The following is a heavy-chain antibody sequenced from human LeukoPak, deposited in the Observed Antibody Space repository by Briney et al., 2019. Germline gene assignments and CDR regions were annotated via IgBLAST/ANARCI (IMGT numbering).Heavy chain of an antibody. Sequence: GSLRLSCAASGFTFSGSAMHWVRQASGKGLEWVGRIRGKVNSYATAYAASVKGRFTISRDDSKNTAYLQMNSLKTEDTAVYYCTNEGPYQNSDYWGQGTLVTVSS. CDR2: IRGKVNSYAT. CDR3: TNEGPYQNSDY. V-gene: IGHV3-73*01. CDR1: GFTFSGSA. J-gene: IGHJ4*02.